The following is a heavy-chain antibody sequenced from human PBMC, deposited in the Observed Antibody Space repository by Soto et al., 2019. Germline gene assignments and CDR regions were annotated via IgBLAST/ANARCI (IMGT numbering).Heavy chain of an antibody. J-gene: IGHJ3*01. CDR2: ISGSGDTT. Sequence: EVQVLESGGGLVQPGGSLRLSCAVSAFTFNNYAMTWVRQAPGKGLEWVSSISGSGDTTDYADSVKGRFTISRDNSKNTLFLQMNSLRVEDTAVYSCAKNWGRSAWKIGRHDAFDVWGQGTMVTVSS. V-gene: IGHV3-23*01. D-gene: IGHD3-16*01. CDR1: AFTFNNYA. CDR3: AKNWGRSAWKIGRHDAFDV.